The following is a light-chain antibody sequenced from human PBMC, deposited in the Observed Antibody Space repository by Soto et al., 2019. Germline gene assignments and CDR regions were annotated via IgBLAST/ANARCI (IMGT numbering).Light chain of an antibody. Sequence: DIQMTQSPASLSASVVDRVTITCRASENINFYLHWYQQKPGKAPKLLIYDASTVQNGVPSRFSGRGSGTDFTLTLNSLQPEDFATYECQQGYSTPWPFGQRPNVEIK. V-gene: IGKV1-39*01. CDR2: DAS. CDR1: ENINFY. CDR3: QQGYSTPWP. J-gene: IGKJ1*01.